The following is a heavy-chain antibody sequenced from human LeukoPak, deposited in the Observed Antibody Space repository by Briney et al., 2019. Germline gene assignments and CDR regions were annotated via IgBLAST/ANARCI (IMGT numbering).Heavy chain of an antibody. J-gene: IGHJ5*02. V-gene: IGHV4-59*01. Sequence: PSETLSLTCAVYGGSFSGYYWSWIRQPPGKGLEWIGYIYYSGSTNYNPSLKSRVTISVDTSKNQFSLKLSSVTAADTAVYYCARDRDSSSSGEAWGQGTLVTVSS. CDR2: IYYSGST. CDR3: ARDRDSSSSGEA. D-gene: IGHD6-6*01. CDR1: GGSFSGYY.